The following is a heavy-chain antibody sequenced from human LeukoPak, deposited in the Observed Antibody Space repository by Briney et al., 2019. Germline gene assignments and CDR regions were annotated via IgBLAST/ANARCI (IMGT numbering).Heavy chain of an antibody. D-gene: IGHD2-8*01. Sequence: SEALSLTCTVSGGSISSTFYYWGWIRQPPGKGLEWIGSINYSGSTYYNPSLKSRVTISVDTSKNQFSLKLSSVTAADTAVYYCARRRFVRGPDVVNPFDYWGQGTLVTVSS. J-gene: IGHJ4*02. V-gene: IGHV4-39*01. CDR2: INYSGST. CDR3: ARRRFVRGPDVVNPFDY. CDR1: GGSISSTFYY.